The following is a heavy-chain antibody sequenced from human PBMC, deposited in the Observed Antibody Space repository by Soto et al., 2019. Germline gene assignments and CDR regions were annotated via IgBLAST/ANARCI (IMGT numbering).Heavy chain of an antibody. D-gene: IGHD2-2*01. Sequence: GGSLRLSCAASGFTFSSYGMHWVRQAPGKGLEWVAVISYDGSNKYYADSVKGRFTISRDNSKNTLYLQMNSLRAEDTAVYYCAKMVRDCSSTSCYPQEYGMDVWGQGTTVTVSS. CDR3: AKMVRDCSSTSCYPQEYGMDV. J-gene: IGHJ6*02. V-gene: IGHV3-30*18. CDR1: GFTFSSYG. CDR2: ISYDGSNK.